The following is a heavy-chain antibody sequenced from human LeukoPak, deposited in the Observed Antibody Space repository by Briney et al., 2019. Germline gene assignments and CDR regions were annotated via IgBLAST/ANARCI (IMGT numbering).Heavy chain of an antibody. CDR3: VRGQSTTFHDTSGYYRFFFDY. CDR1: GFTFSSYP. V-gene: IGHV3-48*02. J-gene: IGHJ4*02. CDR2: ISGAGTTK. Sequence: GGSLRLSCGASGFTFSSYPMNWVREAPGKGLEWISFISGAGTTKYFGDSVKGRFSISRDNAKRSLFLQMNSLRDEDTAVYYCVRGQSTTFHDTSGYYRFFFDYWGRGTPVTVSS. D-gene: IGHD3-22*01.